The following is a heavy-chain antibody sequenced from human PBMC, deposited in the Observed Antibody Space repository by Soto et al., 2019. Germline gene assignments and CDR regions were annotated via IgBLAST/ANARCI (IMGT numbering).Heavy chain of an antibody. D-gene: IGHD6-19*01. J-gene: IGHJ6*02. CDR1: GFTFSSYS. CDR2: ISSSSSTI. CDR3: ARSGIAVAANLLGYYYGMDV. Sequence: PGGSLRLSCAASGFTFSSYSMDWVRQAPGKGLEWVSYISSSSSTIYYADSVKGRFTISRDNAKNSLYLQMNSLRDEDTAVYYCARSGIAVAANLLGYYYGMDVWGQGTTVTVSS. V-gene: IGHV3-48*02.